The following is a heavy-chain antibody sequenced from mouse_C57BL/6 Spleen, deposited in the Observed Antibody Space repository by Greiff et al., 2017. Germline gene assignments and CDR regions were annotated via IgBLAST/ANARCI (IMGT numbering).Heavy chain of an antibody. V-gene: IGHV1-64*01. J-gene: IGHJ4*01. Sequence: QVQLQQPGAELVKPGASVKLSCKASGYTFTSYWMHWVKQRPGQGLEWIGMIHPNSGSTNYNEKFKSKATLTVDKSSSTAYMQLSSLTSEDSAVYYCARWGYPYYYAMDYWGQGTSVTVSS. CDR1: GYTFTSYW. D-gene: IGHD3-1*01. CDR3: ARWGYPYYYAMDY. CDR2: IHPNSGST.